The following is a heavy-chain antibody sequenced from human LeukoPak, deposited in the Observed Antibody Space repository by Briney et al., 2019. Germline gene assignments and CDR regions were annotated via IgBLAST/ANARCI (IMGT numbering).Heavy chain of an antibody. CDR2: INHSGST. CDR3: ARGSVGIVVVPAANSTVYFDY. D-gene: IGHD2-2*03. V-gene: IGHV4-34*01. Sequence: SETLSLTCAVYGGSFSGYYWSWIRQPPGKGLEWIGEINHSGSTNYNPSLKSRVTISVDTSKNQFSLKLSSVTAADTAVYYCARGSVGIVVVPAANSTVYFDYWGQGTLVTVSS. CDR1: GGSFSGYY. J-gene: IGHJ4*02.